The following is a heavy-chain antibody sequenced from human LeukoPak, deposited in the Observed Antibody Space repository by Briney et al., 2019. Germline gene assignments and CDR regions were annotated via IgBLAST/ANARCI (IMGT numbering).Heavy chain of an antibody. V-gene: IGHV4-39*01. D-gene: IGHD6-13*01. CDR1: GGSISSSSYY. Sequence: PSETLSLTCTVSGGSISSSSYYWGWIRQPPGKGLEWIGSIYYSGSTYYNPSLKSRVTISVDTSKNQFSLKLSSVTAADTAVYYCARQGISSSWLFHFAFDIWGQGTMVTVSS. J-gene: IGHJ3*02. CDR3: ARQGISSSWLFHFAFDI. CDR2: IYYSGST.